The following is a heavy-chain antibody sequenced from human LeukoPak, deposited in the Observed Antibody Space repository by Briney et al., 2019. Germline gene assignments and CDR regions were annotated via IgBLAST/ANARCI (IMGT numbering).Heavy chain of an antibody. D-gene: IGHD6-19*01. V-gene: IGHV4-39*07. J-gene: IGHJ4*02. CDR1: GGSISSSSYY. Sequence: SETLSLTCTVSGGSISSSSYYWGWIRQPPGKGLEWIGSIYYSGSTYYNPSLKSRVTLSVDTSKNQFSLKLSSVTAADTAVYYCAGRAVAGMSAFDYWGQGTLVTVSS. CDR3: AGRAVAGMSAFDY. CDR2: IYYSGST.